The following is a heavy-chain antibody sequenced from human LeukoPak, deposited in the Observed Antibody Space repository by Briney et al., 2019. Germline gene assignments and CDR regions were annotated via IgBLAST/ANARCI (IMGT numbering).Heavy chain of an antibody. CDR3: ARVSHDSSGYLDY. CDR1: GFTFSDYY. J-gene: IGHJ4*02. Sequence: GGSLRLSCAASGFTFSDYYMSWIRQAPGKGLEWVSVIYSGGNTYYADSVKGRFTISRDNSKNTLYPQMNSLRAEDTAVYYCARVSHDSSGYLDYWGQGTLVTVSS. D-gene: IGHD3-22*01. V-gene: IGHV3-53*01. CDR2: IYSGGNT.